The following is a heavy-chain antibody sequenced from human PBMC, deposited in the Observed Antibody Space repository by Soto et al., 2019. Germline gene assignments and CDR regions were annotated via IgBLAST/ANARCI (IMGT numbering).Heavy chain of an antibody. CDR1: GGSISSSSYY. V-gene: IGHV4-39*01. CDR3: ATLPLYYDFWSGYYNFKYYYYYMDV. Sequence: SETLSLTCTVSGGSISSSSYYWGWIRQPPGKGLEWIGSIYYSGSTYYNPSLKSRVTISVDTSKNQFSLRLSSVTAADTAVYYCATLPLYYDFWSGYYNFKYYYYYMDVWGKGTTVTVSS. CDR2: IYYSGST. J-gene: IGHJ6*03. D-gene: IGHD3-3*01.